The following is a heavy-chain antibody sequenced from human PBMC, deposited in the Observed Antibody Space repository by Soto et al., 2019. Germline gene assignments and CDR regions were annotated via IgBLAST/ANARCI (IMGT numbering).Heavy chain of an antibody. CDR3: ARQGNSSLVGMEV. Sequence: GESLKISFKCSGYSFTSYWIFFVLQMPGKGLEWMGIIYPGDSDTRYSPSFQGQVSISAEKSISTAYLQWSSLKASDTAMYYCARQGNSSLVGMEVCGQGTTVNVSS. D-gene: IGHD6-13*01. CDR1: GYSFTSYW. V-gene: IGHV5-51*01. J-gene: IGHJ6*01. CDR2: IYPGDSDT.